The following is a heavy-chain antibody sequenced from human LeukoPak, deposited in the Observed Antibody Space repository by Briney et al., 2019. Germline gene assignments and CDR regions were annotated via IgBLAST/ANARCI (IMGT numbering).Heavy chain of an antibody. CDR1: GFPFSKYA. Sequence: GGSFTLSRAPSGFPFSKYAMSWVPQAPGKGLEWVSGISGSGDRTYYADSVKGRFTISRDNSKNTLYLQMISLRAEDTAVYYCAKMSGDCSSTTCSSFDYWGQGTLVTVSS. CDR2: ISGSGDRT. J-gene: IGHJ4*02. D-gene: IGHD2-2*01. CDR3: AKMSGDCSSTTCSSFDY. V-gene: IGHV3-23*01.